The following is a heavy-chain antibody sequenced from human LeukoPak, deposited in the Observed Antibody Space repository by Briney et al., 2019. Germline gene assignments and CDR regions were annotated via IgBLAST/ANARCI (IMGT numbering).Heavy chain of an antibody. Sequence: SETLSLTCTVSGGSIGTYYWSWIRQPPGKGLEWIGYIYYNGYTDYNPSLKSRVTTSVQTSKNQFSLKLSSVTAADTAVYYCARDRHWTNDWVFDYWGQGTLVTVSS. D-gene: IGHD1/OR15-1a*01. J-gene: IGHJ4*02. CDR1: GGSIGTYY. V-gene: IGHV4-59*01. CDR2: IYYNGYT. CDR3: ARDRHWTNDWVFDY.